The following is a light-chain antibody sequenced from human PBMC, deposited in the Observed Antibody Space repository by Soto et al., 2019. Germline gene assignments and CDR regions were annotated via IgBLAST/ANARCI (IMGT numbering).Light chain of an antibody. CDR1: SSDVGNYNY. CDR2: DVS. Sequence: QSALTQPRSVSVSPGHSVTISCTGTSSDVGNYNYVSWYQQHPGKAPKLMISDVSKRPSGVPDRFSGSNSGNTASLTISGLQAEDEADYYCCSYAGSATYVFGSGTKGTVL. V-gene: IGLV2-11*01. CDR3: CSYAGSATYV. J-gene: IGLJ1*01.